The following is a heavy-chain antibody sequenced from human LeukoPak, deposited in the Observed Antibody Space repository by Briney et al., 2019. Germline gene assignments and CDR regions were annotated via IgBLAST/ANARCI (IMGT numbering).Heavy chain of an antibody. V-gene: IGHV3-23*01. Sequence: GGSLRLSCAASGFIFSSYAMSWVRQAPGKGLEGVSAISGSGGSTYYADSVKGRFTISRDNSKNTLYLQMNSLRAEDTAVYYCAKGDYYDSSGWTDYWGQGTLVTVSS. CDR1: GFIFSSYA. CDR3: AKGDYYDSSGWTDY. J-gene: IGHJ4*02. CDR2: ISGSGGST. D-gene: IGHD3-22*01.